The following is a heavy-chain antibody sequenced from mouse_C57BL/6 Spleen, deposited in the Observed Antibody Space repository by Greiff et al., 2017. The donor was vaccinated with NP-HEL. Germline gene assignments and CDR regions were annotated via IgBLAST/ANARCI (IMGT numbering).Heavy chain of an antibody. Sequence: VKLQESDAELVKPGASVKISCKVSGYTFTDHTIHWMKQRPEQGLEWIGYIYPRDGSTKYNEKFKGKAKLTSDKSSSTAYMQLIRLTSEDSAVYFCARGDYYGSSYLYYAMDYWGQGTSGTVSS. CDR2: IYPRDGST. CDR3: ARGDYYGSSYLYYAMDY. CDR1: GYTFTDHT. V-gene: IGHV1-78*01. J-gene: IGHJ4*01. D-gene: IGHD1-1*01.